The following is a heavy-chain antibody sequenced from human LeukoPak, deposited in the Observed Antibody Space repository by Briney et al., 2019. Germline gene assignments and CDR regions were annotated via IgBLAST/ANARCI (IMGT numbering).Heavy chain of an antibody. J-gene: IGHJ4*02. Sequence: SETLSLTCAVYGGSFSGYYWSWIRQPPGKGLEWIGEINHSGSTNYNPSLKSRVTISVDTSKNQFSLKLSSVTAADTAVYYCARVVYDSSGYYYSLDYWGQGTLVTVAS. CDR3: ARVVYDSSGYYYSLDY. V-gene: IGHV4-34*01. CDR2: INHSGST. D-gene: IGHD3-22*01. CDR1: GGSFSGYY.